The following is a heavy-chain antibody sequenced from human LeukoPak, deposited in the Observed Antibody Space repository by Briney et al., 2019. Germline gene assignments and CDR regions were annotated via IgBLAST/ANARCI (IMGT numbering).Heavy chain of an antibody. CDR3: ARELGWYSSGWYLAFDI. J-gene: IGHJ3*02. D-gene: IGHD6-19*01. Sequence: SETLSLTCTVSGGSISSSSYYWGWIRQPPGKGLEWIGSIYYSGSTYYNPSLKSRVTISVDTSKNQFSLKLSSVTAADTAVYYCARELGWYSSGWYLAFDIWGQGTMVTVSS. CDR2: IYYSGST. V-gene: IGHV4-39*07. CDR1: GGSISSSSYY.